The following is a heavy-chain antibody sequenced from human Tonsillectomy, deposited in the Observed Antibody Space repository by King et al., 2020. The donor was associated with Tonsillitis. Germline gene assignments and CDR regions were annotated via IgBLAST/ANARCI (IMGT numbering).Heavy chain of an antibody. D-gene: IGHD2/OR15-2a*01. CDR2: IRSKVNSYAT. V-gene: IGHV3-73*02. J-gene: IGHJ4*02. Sequence: VQLVESGGGLVQPGGSLTLSCVGSGFTFSGAGIHWVRQASGKGLEWVGRIRSKVNSYATGYAASVKGRFTISRDDSKNTAYLQMDSLKTEDTAVYYCTRLPPLSTDAPRDYWGQGTLVTVSS. CDR3: TRLPPLSTDAPRDY. CDR1: GFTFSGAG.